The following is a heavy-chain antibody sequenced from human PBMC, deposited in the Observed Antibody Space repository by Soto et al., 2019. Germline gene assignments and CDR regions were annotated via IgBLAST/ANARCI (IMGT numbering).Heavy chain of an antibody. D-gene: IGHD4-17*01. CDR2: ISAYNGNT. CDR1: GYTFTSYG. V-gene: IGHV1-18*01. J-gene: IGHJ6*01. CDR3: ASDGIREYGACAKNYNYYGVDV. Sequence: GASVEVSCKASGYTFTSYGLSWVRHAPGQGLESMRWISAYNGNTNYAQKLQGRVTMTTDTSTSTAYMELRSLRSDDTAVYYCASDGIREYGACAKNYNYYGVDVWGQGTKVTVSS.